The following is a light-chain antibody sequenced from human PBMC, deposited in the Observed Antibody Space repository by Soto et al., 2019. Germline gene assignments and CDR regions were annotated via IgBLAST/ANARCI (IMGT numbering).Light chain of an antibody. CDR2: WAS. V-gene: IGKV4-1*01. J-gene: IGKJ3*01. Sequence: DIVMTQSPDSVAVSLGERATIKCKSSQSVLYSSNNNNYLAWYQQKAGQSPKLLIYWASTRESGVPDRFSGSGSGTDFTLTISSLQAEDVAVYYCQQYYSTPFTFGPGTKVDIK. CDR3: QQYYSTPFT. CDR1: QSVLYSSNNNNY.